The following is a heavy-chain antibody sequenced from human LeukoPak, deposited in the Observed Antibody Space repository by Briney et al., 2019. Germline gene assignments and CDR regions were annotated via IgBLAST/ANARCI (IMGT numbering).Heavy chain of an antibody. V-gene: IGHV4-59*12. J-gene: IGHJ4*02. CDR1: GGSISSYY. D-gene: IGHD6-19*01. Sequence: PSETLSLTCTVSGGSISSYYWSWSRQPPGKVLEWIGYIYYSGSTNYNPSLKSRVTISVDTSKNQFSLKLSSVTAADTAVYYCARDPIAVAGTGLDYWGQGTLVTVSS. CDR3: ARDPIAVAGTGLDY. CDR2: IYYSGST.